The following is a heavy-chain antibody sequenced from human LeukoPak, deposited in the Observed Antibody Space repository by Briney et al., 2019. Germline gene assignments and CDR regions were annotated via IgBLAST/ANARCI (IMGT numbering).Heavy chain of an antibody. CDR3: ARGHSAAAGTFTAFDI. J-gene: IGHJ3*02. CDR1: GGTFSNYG. V-gene: IGHV1-69*01. D-gene: IGHD6-13*01. CDR2: IIPIFGTT. Sequence: GASVKVSCKASGGTFSNYGISWVRQAPGQGPEWMGAIIPIFGTTNYAQKFQGRVTITADEFTSTAYMEVSRLSSKDTAVYYCARGHSAAAGTFTAFDIWGQATMVTVSS.